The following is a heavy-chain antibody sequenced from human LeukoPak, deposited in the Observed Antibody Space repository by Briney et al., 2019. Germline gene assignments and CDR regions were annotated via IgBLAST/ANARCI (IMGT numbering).Heavy chain of an antibody. CDR1: GFTFSSYS. V-gene: IGHV3-48*02. CDR2: ISSSSSII. CDR3: ARVEDTYYYDSSGSYYRGEFDY. J-gene: IGHJ4*02. D-gene: IGHD3-22*01. Sequence: AGGSLRLSCAASGFTFSSYSMNGVRQAPGKGLEWVSYISSSSSIIHYADSVKGRFTISRDNAENSLYLQMNSLRDEDTAVYYCARVEDTYYYDSSGSYYRGEFDYWGQGTLVTVSS.